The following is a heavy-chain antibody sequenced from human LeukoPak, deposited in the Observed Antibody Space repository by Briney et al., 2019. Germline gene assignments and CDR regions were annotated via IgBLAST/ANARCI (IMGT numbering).Heavy chain of an antibody. J-gene: IGHJ4*02. CDR3: ARSLVGELSFQFDY. D-gene: IGHD3-16*02. Sequence: SETLSLTRTVSGGSLSRGDYYWSWLRQPPGKGLEWLGYIYYSGSTYYNPSLVSGVTISVDTTKNQFSLKLSSVTAADTAVYYCARSLVGELSFQFDYWGQGTLVTVSS. V-gene: IGHV4-30-4*08. CDR1: GGSLSRGDYY. CDR2: IYYSGST.